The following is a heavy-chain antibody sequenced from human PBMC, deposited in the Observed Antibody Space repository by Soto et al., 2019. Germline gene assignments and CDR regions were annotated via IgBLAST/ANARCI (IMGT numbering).Heavy chain of an antibody. J-gene: IGHJ6*02. CDR1: GYSFTGHY. V-gene: IGHV1-2*02. CDR2: VNLNTGGT. CDR3: ARDPASFLGRVYGMDV. Sequence: QVQHVQSGAEVKKPGDSVKVSCKASGYSFTGHYMHWVRRAPGQGLEWMGWVNLNTGGTDYAQECQGRVTMTTATSIRTVYLEVTMLNFDDTAIYYCARDPASFLGRVYGMDVWGQGTAVTVSS.